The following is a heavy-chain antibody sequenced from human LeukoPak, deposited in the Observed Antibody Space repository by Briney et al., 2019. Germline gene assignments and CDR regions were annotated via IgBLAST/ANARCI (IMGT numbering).Heavy chain of an antibody. CDR1: GGTFSSYA. CDR3: AKDVGYCSSTSCRRRIDY. CDR2: IIPIFGTA. J-gene: IGHJ4*02. D-gene: IGHD2-2*01. V-gene: IGHV1-69*13. Sequence: SVKVSCKASGGTFSSYAISWVRQAPGQGLEWMGGIIPIFGTANYAQKFQGRVTITADESTSTAYMELSSLRSEDTAVYYCAKDVGYCSSTSCRRRIDYWGQGTLVTVSS.